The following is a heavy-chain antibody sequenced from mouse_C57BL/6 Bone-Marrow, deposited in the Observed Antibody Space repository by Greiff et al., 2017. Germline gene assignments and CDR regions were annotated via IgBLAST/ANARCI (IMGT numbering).Heavy chain of an antibody. CDR2: IWSGGST. V-gene: IGHV2-2*01. CDR1: GFSLTSYG. D-gene: IGHD2-4*01. Sequence: VQLKESGPGLVQPSQSLSITCTVSGFSLTSYGVHWVRQSPGKGLEWLGVIWSGGSTDYNAAFISRLSISKDNSKSQVFFKMNSLQADDTAIYYCARNVMITTRFAYWGQGTLVTVSA. CDR3: ARNVMITTRFAY. J-gene: IGHJ3*01.